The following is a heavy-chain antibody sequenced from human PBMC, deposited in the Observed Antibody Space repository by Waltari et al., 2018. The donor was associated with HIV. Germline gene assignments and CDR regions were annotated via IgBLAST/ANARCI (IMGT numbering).Heavy chain of an antibody. Sequence: EVQLVASGGGLIEPGGSLRVSCAASGFTNSSTSMSWVRQAPGKGLEWVSVIYSGGSRYYADSVKGRFIISRDNSKNTVSLHMNSLRAEDTAVYYCARDPRSSGYYGMDVWGQGIKVTVSS. CDR3: ARDPRSSGYYGMDV. D-gene: IGHD1-26*01. V-gene: IGHV3-53*01. CDR1: GFTNSSTS. CDR2: IYSGGSR. J-gene: IGHJ6*02.